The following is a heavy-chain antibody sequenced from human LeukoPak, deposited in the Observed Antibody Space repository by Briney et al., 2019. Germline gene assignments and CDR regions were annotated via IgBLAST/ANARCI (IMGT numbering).Heavy chain of an antibody. CDR2: IYYSGST. CDR3: AKTGIAVAGTGDY. D-gene: IGHD6-19*01. Sequence: SETLSLTCTVSGGSISSYYWSWIRQPPGKGLEWIGYIYYSGSTNYNPSLKSRVTISVDTSKNQFSLKLSSVTAADTAVYYCAKTGIAVAGTGDYWGQGTLVTVSS. V-gene: IGHV4-59*01. CDR1: GGSISSYY. J-gene: IGHJ4*02.